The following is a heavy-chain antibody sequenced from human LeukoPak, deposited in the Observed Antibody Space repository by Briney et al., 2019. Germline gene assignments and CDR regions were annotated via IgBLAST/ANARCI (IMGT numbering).Heavy chain of an antibody. Sequence: GASVKVSCKASGYTFTSYYMHWVRQAPGQGLEWMGIINPSGGSTSYAQKFQGRVTMTRDMSTSTVYMELSSLRSEDTAVYYCARVAPLVDILTGPTYYFDYWGQGTLVTVSS. CDR2: INPSGGST. CDR1: GYTFTSYY. CDR3: ARVAPLVDILTGPTYYFDY. J-gene: IGHJ4*02. D-gene: IGHD3-9*01. V-gene: IGHV1-46*01.